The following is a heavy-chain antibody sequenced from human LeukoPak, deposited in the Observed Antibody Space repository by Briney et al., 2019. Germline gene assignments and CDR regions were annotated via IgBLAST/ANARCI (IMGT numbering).Heavy chain of an antibody. CDR2: IYYSGST. D-gene: IGHD3-10*01. J-gene: IGHJ4*02. CDR1: GGSISSGGYY. Sequence: SQTLSLTCTVSGGSISSGGYYRSWIRQHPGKGLEWIGYIYYSGSTYYNPSLKSRVTISVDTSKNQFSLKLSSVTAADTAVYYCARSPYGSGSRTSYYFDYWGQGTLVTVSS. CDR3: ARSPYGSGSRTSYYFDY. V-gene: IGHV4-31*03.